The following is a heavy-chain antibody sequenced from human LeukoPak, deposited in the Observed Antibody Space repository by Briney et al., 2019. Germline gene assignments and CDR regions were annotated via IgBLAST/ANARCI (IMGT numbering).Heavy chain of an antibody. Sequence: ASVKVSCTVSGYTLTELSMHWVRQAPGKGLEWMGDLDPEDGETIYAQKFQGRVTMTEDTSTDTAYMELSSLRSEDTAVYYCATDSEQWRVLGFDIWGQGTMVTVSS. V-gene: IGHV1-24*01. J-gene: IGHJ3*02. CDR3: ATDSEQWRVLGFDI. CDR1: GYTLTELS. D-gene: IGHD6-19*01. CDR2: LDPEDGET.